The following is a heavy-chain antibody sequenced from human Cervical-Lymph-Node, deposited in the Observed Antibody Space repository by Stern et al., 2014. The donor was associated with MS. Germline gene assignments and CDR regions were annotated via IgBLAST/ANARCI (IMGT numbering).Heavy chain of an antibody. CDR3: ARVSYSTSWYNYFDY. V-gene: IGHV3-33*01. J-gene: IGHJ4*02. Sequence: VQLVESGGGVVQPGRSLRLSCAASGFTFSSYGMHWVRQAPGKGLEWVAVIWYDGSNKYYADSVKGRFTISRDNSKNTRYLQMNSLRAEDTAVYYCARVSYSTSWYNYFDYWGQGTLVTVSS. D-gene: IGHD6-13*01. CDR1: GFTFSSYG. CDR2: IWYDGSNK.